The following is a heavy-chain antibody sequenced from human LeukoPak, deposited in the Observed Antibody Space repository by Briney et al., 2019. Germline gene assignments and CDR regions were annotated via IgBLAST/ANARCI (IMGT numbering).Heavy chain of an antibody. D-gene: IGHD4-23*01. Sequence: PGGSLRLSRAASLLTFSEAWMTWVRQAPGEGLEWVAVIWYDGTNEKYADSVKGRFTISRDNSKNTLYLQMNRLRAEDTAVYYCVRDLYVGKGDYYDYWGQGTLVTVSS. CDR1: LLTFSEAW. CDR3: VRDLYVGKGDYYDY. J-gene: IGHJ4*02. V-gene: IGHV3-33*07. CDR2: IWYDGTNE.